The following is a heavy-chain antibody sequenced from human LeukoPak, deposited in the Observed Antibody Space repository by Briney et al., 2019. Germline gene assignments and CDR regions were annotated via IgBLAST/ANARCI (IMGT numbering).Heavy chain of an antibody. CDR2: IYYSGST. Sequence: SETLSLTCTVSGGSISSGGYYWSWIRQHPGKGLEWIGYIYYSGSTNYNPSLKSRVTISVDTSKNQFSLKLSSVTAADTAVYYCARDSSSSWYSWFDPWGQGTLVTVSS. J-gene: IGHJ5*02. CDR1: GGSISSGGYY. CDR3: ARDSSSSWYSWFDP. V-gene: IGHV4-31*03. D-gene: IGHD6-13*01.